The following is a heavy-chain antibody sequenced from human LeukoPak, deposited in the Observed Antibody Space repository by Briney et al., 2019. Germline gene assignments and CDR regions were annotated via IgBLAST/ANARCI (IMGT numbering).Heavy chain of an antibody. CDR3: AKDHGYGDYKGEYYFDY. CDR2: ISGSGGST. D-gene: IGHD4-17*01. CDR1: GFTFSSYA. J-gene: IGHJ4*02. Sequence: GGPLRLSCAASGFTFSSYAMGWVRQAPGKGLEWVSSISGSGGSTYYADSVKGRFTISRDNSKNTLYLQMNSLRAEDTAVYYCAKDHGYGDYKGEYYFDYWGQGTLVTVSS. V-gene: IGHV3-23*01.